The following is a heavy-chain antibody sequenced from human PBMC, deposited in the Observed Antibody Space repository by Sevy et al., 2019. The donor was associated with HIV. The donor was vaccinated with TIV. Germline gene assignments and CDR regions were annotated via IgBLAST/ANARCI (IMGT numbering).Heavy chain of an antibody. CDR3: ARVSRTRFVVPPAVFDF. V-gene: IGHV3-7*01. CDR1: GFTFSTYW. Sequence: GGSLRLSCAASGFTFSTYWMSWVRQAPGKGLEWVANIKQDGSETYYVDSVRGRFTISRDKAKNSLYLEMNSLRAEDTAVYYCARVSRTRFVVPPAVFDFWGPRILVTVS. J-gene: IGHJ4*02. CDR2: IKQDGSET. D-gene: IGHD2-2*01.